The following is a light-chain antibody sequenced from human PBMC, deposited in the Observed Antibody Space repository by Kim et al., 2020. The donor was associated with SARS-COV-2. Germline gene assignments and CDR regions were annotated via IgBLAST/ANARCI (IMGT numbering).Light chain of an antibody. J-gene: IGKJ1*01. CDR3: QRYYSSPRR. CDR1: QGVLSSSNSKNY. Sequence: RATINGKPGQGVLSSSNSKNYLAGYQRKPGRPPTLLISGPSTRDSGFPDRSSGSGSGKDSTLTISSRQAEVVAVFYCQRYYSSPRRFAQGTKGNIK. V-gene: IGKV4-1*01. CDR2: GPS.